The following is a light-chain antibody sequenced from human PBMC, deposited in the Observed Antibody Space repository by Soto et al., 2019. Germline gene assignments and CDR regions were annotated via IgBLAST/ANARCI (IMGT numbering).Light chain of an antibody. CDR1: SSNIGAGYD. V-gene: IGLV1-40*01. CDR2: EVS. CDR3: SSYSISDTPYV. J-gene: IGLJ1*01. Sequence: QSVLTQPPSLSGAPGQRVTISCTGSSSNIGAGYDVHWYQQHTGKAPELLIFEVSSRPSGISDRFSGSKSGNTASLTISGLQAEDEADYYCSSYSISDTPYVFGGGTKVTVL.